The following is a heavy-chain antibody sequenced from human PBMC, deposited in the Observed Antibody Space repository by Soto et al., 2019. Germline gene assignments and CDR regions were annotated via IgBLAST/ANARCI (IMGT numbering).Heavy chain of an antibody. CDR3: ASSACHPGDFFYYNGMDV. CDR1: GASIRSYY. CDR2: VYTSDYT. J-gene: IGHJ6*02. V-gene: IGHV4-4*08. D-gene: IGHD3-10*01. Sequence: PSETLSLTCSVSGASIRSYYWHWIRQPPGKGLEWIGYVYTSDYTRYSSSLKSRVTISVGTSKSQFYLRLNSVTAADTAVYYCASSACHPGDFFYYNGMDVWGQETTVTVSS.